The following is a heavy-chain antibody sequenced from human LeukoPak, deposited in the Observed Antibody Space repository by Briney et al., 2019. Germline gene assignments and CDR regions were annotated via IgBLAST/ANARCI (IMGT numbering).Heavy chain of an antibody. J-gene: IGHJ4*02. CDR1: EFPFSIYE. CDR3: ALLAVASDFDY. D-gene: IGHD6-19*01. Sequence: GGSLRLSCAVSEFPFSIYEMNWVRQAPGKGLEWASNIGSSGTTVYYADSVKGRFSISRDNAKSSLYLQMNSLRVEDTAVYYCALLAVASDFDYWGQGALVTVSS. V-gene: IGHV3-48*03. CDR2: IGSSGTTV.